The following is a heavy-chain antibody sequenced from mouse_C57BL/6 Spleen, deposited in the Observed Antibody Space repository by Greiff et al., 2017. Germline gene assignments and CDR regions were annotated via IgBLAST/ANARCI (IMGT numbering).Heavy chain of an antibody. D-gene: IGHD3-2*02. CDR3: ARHLRLQSMDY. V-gene: IGHV5-9*01. CDR1: GFTFSSHT. Sequence: DVTLVESGGGLAKPGGSLKLSCAASGFTFSSHTMSWVRQTPEQRLEWVATISGGGGNTYYPDSVMGRITISSDNAKNTLFLQMSSLRSDDTALYYCARHLRLQSMDYWGQGTSVTVSS. CDR2: ISGGGGNT. J-gene: IGHJ4*01.